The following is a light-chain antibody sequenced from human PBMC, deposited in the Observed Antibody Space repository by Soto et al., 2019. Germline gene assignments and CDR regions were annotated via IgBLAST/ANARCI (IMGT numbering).Light chain of an antibody. CDR1: SSDVGGYNY. CDR3: CSYADNYPLS. CDR2: DVT. V-gene: IGLV2-11*01. J-gene: IGLJ2*01. Sequence: QSALTQPRSVSESPGQSVTISCTGASSDVGGYNYVSWYQHHPGKAPKLMIYDVTKRPSGVPDRFSGSKSGNTASLTISGLQAEDEGDYFCCSYADNYPLSFGGGTKLTVL.